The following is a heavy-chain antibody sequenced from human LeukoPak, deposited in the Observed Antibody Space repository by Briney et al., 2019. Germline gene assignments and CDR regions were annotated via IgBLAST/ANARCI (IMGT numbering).Heavy chain of an antibody. CDR2: VRFGGSGK. J-gene: IGHJ4*02. Sequence: PGGSLRPSCTPSGFILWVYGMRWVRQAPGKGLEWVAFVRFGGSGKYYADSVKGRFIISRDDSENTLYLQLNSLRVEDTGLYYCAKEGGVGGLDYWGQGTLVTVSA. V-gene: IGHV3-30*02. D-gene: IGHD3-16*01. CDR3: AKEGGVGGLDY. CDR1: GFILWVYG.